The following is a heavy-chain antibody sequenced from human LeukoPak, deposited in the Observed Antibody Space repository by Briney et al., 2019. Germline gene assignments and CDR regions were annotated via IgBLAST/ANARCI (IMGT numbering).Heavy chain of an antibody. CDR1: GYIFINYY. V-gene: IGHV1-46*01. Sequence: ASVKVSCKASGYIFINYYMHWVRQAPGQGLEWMGIINPSGGSAVYAQKFQGRVTVTSDMSTSMVYMDLSSLRSEDTAVYYCARGDKQLLFERRKGGFDPWGQGTLVTVSS. CDR3: ARGDKQLLFERRKGGFDP. D-gene: IGHD2-2*01. CDR2: INPSGGSA. J-gene: IGHJ5*02.